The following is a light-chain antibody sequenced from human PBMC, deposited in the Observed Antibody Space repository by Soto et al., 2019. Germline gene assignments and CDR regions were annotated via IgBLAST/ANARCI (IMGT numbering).Light chain of an antibody. J-gene: IGLJ1*01. CDR1: TSDVGGYNY. Sequence: QSVLTQPASVSGSPGQSITISCTGTTSDVGGYNYVPWYQQHPGKAPKLMIYEVSNRPSGVSNRFSGSKSGNTASLTISGLQTSDEADYYCSSYTSGSTLVFGTGTKVTVL. CDR2: EVS. CDR3: SSYTSGSTLV. V-gene: IGLV2-14*01.